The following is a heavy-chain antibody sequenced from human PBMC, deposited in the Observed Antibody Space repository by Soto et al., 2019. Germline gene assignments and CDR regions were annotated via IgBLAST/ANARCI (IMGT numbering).Heavy chain of an antibody. Sequence: AAVKVSCKASGYTFTNSDINWVRQAPGQGLEWMGWMNPDSGHAAYAQKFQGRVTLTTSTSTSTVYMEMRSLGSEDTAVYYCARRPHCSGGICYYGLDNWGQGTLVTVSS. V-gene: IGHV1-8*01. CDR1: GYTFTNSD. CDR2: MNPDSGHA. D-gene: IGHD2-15*01. CDR3: ARRPHCSGGICYYGLDN. J-gene: IGHJ4*02.